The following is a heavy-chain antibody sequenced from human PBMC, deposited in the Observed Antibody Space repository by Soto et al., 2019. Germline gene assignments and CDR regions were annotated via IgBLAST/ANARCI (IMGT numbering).Heavy chain of an antibody. D-gene: IGHD2-8*01. Sequence: GGSLRLSCAASGFTFRSHSMSWVRQAPGKGLEWVSSISSGGSGIYYADSVKGRFTISRDNAKNSLYLQMNSLRAEDTAVYYCARRYCTDGVCPFDSWGQGTLVTVSS. J-gene: IGHJ4*02. CDR2: ISSGGSGI. V-gene: IGHV3-21*01. CDR1: GFTFRSHS. CDR3: ARRYCTDGVCPFDS.